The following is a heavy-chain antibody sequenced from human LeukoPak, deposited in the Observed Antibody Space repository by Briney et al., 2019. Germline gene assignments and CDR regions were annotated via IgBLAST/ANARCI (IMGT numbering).Heavy chain of an antibody. V-gene: IGHV4-31*03. J-gene: IGHJ4*02. CDR3: ARGPMYYDFWSGYHAFDY. CDR1: GGSISSGGYY. CDR2: IYYSGST. D-gene: IGHD3-3*01. Sequence: SQTLSLTCTVSGGSISSGGYYWSWIRQHPGKGLEWIGYIYYSGSTYYNPSLKSRVTISVDTSKSQFSLKLSSVTAADTAVYYCARGPMYYDFWSGYHAFDYWGQGTLVTVSS.